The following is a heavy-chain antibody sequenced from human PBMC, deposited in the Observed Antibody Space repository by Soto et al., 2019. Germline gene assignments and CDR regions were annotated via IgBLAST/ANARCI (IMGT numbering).Heavy chain of an antibody. J-gene: IGHJ6*02. CDR2: IYHSGST. CDR3: ARDPVPDLTYYGMDF. D-gene: IGHD2-2*01. V-gene: IGHV4-30-4*01. Sequence: ASQTMSLTCPVSGGSSTSDDYYWSWIRRLPGKGLEWIGYIYHSGSTYYNPSLKRRLTISVAASKNQFSLRLRSVTAADTAIYYCARDPVPDLTYYGMDFWGQGTTVTVSS. CDR1: GGSSTSDDYY.